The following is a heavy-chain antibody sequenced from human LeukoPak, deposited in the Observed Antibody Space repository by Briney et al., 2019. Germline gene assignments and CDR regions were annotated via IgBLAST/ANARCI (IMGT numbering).Heavy chain of an antibody. CDR1: GVSISSSYSY. CDR3: ARVDDYNSRY. V-gene: IGHV4-39*07. Sequence: SETLSLTCTVSGVSISSSYSYWGWIRQPPGMGLEWIGSIYYTGNTYYNASLKSQVSISIDTSKNQFSLKLTSVTAADTAVYYCARVDDYNSRYWGQGTLVTVSS. J-gene: IGHJ4*02. CDR2: IYYTGNT. D-gene: IGHD5-24*01.